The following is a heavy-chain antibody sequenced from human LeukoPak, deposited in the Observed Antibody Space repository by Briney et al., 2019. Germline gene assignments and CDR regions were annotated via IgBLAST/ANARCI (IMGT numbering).Heavy chain of an antibody. Sequence: PSETLSLTCYVSGGSIGRSSYYWGWIRQPPGKGLEWIGNIYYTGTTNYNPSLKSRVTISVDTSKSQFSLKLSSVTAADTAVYYCARDHSHDYGHNWFDPWGQGTLVTVSS. J-gene: IGHJ5*02. CDR1: GGSIGRSSYY. D-gene: IGHD4-17*01. V-gene: IGHV4-39*07. CDR3: ARDHSHDYGHNWFDP. CDR2: IYYTGTT.